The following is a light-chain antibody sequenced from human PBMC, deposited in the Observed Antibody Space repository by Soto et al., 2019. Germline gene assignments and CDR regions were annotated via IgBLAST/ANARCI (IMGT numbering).Light chain of an antibody. CDR1: QSISNY. CDR2: AAS. V-gene: IGKV1-27*01. CDR3: QKYNSAPLT. Sequence: DIQLTQSPSSLSASVGDRVTITCRTSQSISNYLNWYQQKPGKVPKLLIYAASTLQSGVPSRFSGSGSGTDFTLTISSLQPEDVATYYCQKYNSAPLTFGQGTKVDI. J-gene: IGKJ1*01.